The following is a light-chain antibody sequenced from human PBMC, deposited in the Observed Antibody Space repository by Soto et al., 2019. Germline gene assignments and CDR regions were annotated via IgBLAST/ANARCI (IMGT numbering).Light chain of an antibody. CDR3: QEDYSSLRA. CDR2: WAS. Sequence: DFGVTQSLASLAVSLGAEATINCGSSQTVLGSSNKKNYLGCHQQKPGQPPRLLFYWASTRASGVSDRFIASGSKTDFTLTISSLQAEDVAVYYCQEDYSSLRAFGQGTKVDIK. J-gene: IGKJ1*01. V-gene: IGKV4-1*01. CDR1: QTVLGSSNKKNY.